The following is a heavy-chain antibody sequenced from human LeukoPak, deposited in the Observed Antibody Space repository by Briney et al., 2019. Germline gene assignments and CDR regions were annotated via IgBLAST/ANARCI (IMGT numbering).Heavy chain of an antibody. CDR3: ARSVGGSYYYYYMDV. D-gene: IGHD3-10*01. CDR2: IYTSGTT. J-gene: IGHJ6*03. V-gene: IGHV4-61*02. CDR1: GGSISSGSYD. Sequence: SETLSLTCTVSGGSISSGSYDWGWIRQPAGKGLEWIGRIYTSGTTNYNPSLKSRVTISVDTSKNQFSLNLNFVTAADTAVYFCARSVGGSYYYYYMDVWGTGTTVTVSS.